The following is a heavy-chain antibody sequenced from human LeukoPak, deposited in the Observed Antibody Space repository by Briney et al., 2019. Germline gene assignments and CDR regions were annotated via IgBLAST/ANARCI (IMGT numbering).Heavy chain of an antibody. D-gene: IGHD1-26*01. V-gene: IGHV4-61*08. J-gene: IGHJ4*02. CDR3: ALLQSHRPLDY. CDR2: IYNRGST. CDR1: GGSFSSNGYF. Sequence: SETLSLTCTVSGGSFSSNGYFWNRIRQPPGKGLEWIGYIYNRGSTNYNPSLKSRVTISVDTSNNQFSLRLSSVTAADTAVYSCALLQSHRPLDYWGQGTLVTVSS.